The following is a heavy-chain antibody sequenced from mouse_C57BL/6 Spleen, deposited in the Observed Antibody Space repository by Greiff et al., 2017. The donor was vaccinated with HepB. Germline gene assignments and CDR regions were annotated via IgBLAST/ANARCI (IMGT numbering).Heavy chain of an antibody. CDR3: ARTNYGSSYDYYAMDY. Sequence: VQLKQSGGGLVKPGGSLKLSCAASGFTFSDYGMHWVRQAPEKGLEWVAYISSGSSTIYYADTVKGRFTISRDNAKNTLFLQMTSLRSEDTAMYYCARTNYGSSYDYYAMDYWGQGTSVTVSS. V-gene: IGHV5-17*01. CDR1: GFTFSDYG. CDR2: ISSGSSTI. D-gene: IGHD1-1*01. J-gene: IGHJ4*01.